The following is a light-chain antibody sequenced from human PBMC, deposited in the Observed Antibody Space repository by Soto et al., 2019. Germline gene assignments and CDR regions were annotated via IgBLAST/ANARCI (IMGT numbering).Light chain of an antibody. J-gene: IGKJ4*01. V-gene: IGKV3-11*01. CDR2: DAS. CDR1: QSVSSY. CDR3: KQRRNWPPRLT. Sequence: IVLTQSPATLALSPGERATLSCRASQSVSSYLAWYQQKPGQAPRLLIYDASNRATGIPARFSGSGSGTDFTLTISSLEPEDFAVYYCKQRRNWPPRLTVGGGTKVDIK.